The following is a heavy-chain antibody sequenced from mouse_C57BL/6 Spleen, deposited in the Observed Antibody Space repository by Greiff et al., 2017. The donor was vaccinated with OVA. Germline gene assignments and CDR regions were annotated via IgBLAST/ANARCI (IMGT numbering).Heavy chain of an antibody. D-gene: IGHD2-4*01. CDR3: ARHEDDYDAFDY. Sequence: VKLMESGAELVKPGASVKLSCKASGYTFTEYTIHWVKQRSGQGLEWIGWFYPGSGSIKYNEKFKVKATLTADKSSSTVYMELSRLTSEDSAVYFCARHEDDYDAFDYWGQGTTLTVSS. CDR1: GYTFTEYT. CDR2: FYPGSGSI. V-gene: IGHV1-62-2*01. J-gene: IGHJ2*01.